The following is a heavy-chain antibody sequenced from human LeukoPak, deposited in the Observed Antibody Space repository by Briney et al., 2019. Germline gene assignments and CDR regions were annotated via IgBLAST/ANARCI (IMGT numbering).Heavy chain of an antibody. Sequence: PSETLSLTCTVSGGSISTFYWSWIRQPPGKGLEWIGYIYYNGITNYNPSLKSRVTISVDTSKNQFSLKLSSVTAADTAVYYCARRPAGYCSSTSCFFDYWGQGTLVTVSS. CDR2: IYYNGIT. V-gene: IGHV4-59*12. CDR1: GGSISTFY. J-gene: IGHJ4*02. CDR3: ARRPAGYCSSTSCFFDY. D-gene: IGHD2-2*01.